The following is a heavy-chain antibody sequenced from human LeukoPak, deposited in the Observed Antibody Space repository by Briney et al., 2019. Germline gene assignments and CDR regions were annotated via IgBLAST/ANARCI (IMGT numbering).Heavy chain of an antibody. CDR1: GVSISGDY. V-gene: IGHV4-59*08. CDR2: IYFTGNT. Sequence: SETLSLTCTVSGVSISGDYWSWIRQPPGKGLEWIGYIYFTGNTDHNPSLKSRVTLSMDTSKNQFSLKLTSVTAADTAVYYCARHPLSSPFDFWGQGTLVTVSS. J-gene: IGHJ4*02. CDR3: ARHPLSSPFDF.